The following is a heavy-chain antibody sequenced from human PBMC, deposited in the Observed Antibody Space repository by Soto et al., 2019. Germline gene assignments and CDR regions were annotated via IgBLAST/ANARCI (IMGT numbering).Heavy chain of an antibody. Sequence: QVQLVESGGGVVQPGRSLRLSCAASGFTFSSYGMHWVRQAPGKGLEWVAVISYDGSNKYYADSVKGRFTISRDNSKNTLYLQMNSLRAEDTAVYYCAKSIAAAVHVSFDYWGQGTLVTVSS. V-gene: IGHV3-30*18. CDR1: GFTFSSYG. CDR2: ISYDGSNK. CDR3: AKSIAAAVHVSFDY. D-gene: IGHD6-13*01. J-gene: IGHJ4*02.